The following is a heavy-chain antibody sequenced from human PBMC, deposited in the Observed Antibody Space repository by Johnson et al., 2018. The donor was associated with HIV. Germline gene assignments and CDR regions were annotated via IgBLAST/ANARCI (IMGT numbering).Heavy chain of an antibody. CDR3: ARGPWAFDI. CDR1: GFTFDDYA. J-gene: IGHJ3*02. V-gene: IGHV3-7*02. Sequence: VQLVESGGGLVQPGRSLRLSCAASGFTFDDYAMHWVRQAPGKGLEWVATINEDGTGKNHVDSVKGRFSISRENAKNSLYLQMNSLRAGDTAVYYCARGPWAFDIWGQGTMVTVSS. CDR2: INEDGTGK.